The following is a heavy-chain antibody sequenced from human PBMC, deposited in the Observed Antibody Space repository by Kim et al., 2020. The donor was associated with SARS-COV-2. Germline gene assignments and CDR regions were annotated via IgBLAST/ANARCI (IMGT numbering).Heavy chain of an antibody. J-gene: IGHJ4*02. CDR1: GFIFNSYT. CDR3: ASAFNLPGY. V-gene: IGHV3-21*06. CDR2: IRSGSSHM. Sequence: GGSPRLSCAGSGFIFNSYTINWVRQAPGKELEWVSSIRSGSSHMFYADAVKGRFIISRDDAKNSVFLQMNSLRAEDTAVYFCASAFNLPGYWGQGTLVTVSS.